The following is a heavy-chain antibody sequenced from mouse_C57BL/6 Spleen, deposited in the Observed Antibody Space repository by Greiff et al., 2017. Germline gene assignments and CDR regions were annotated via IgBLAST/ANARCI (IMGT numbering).Heavy chain of an antibody. CDR2: IDPSDSYT. V-gene: IGHV1-69*01. Sequence: QVQLQQPGAELVMPGASVKLSCKASGYTFTSYWMHWVKQRPGQGLEWIGEIDPSDSYTNYNQKFKGKSTVTVDKSSSPAYMQLSSLTSEDSAVYYCARRGGYFYFDSWGQGTTLTVSS. CDR3: ARRGGYFYFDS. D-gene: IGHD2-3*01. J-gene: IGHJ2*01. CDR1: GYTFTSYW.